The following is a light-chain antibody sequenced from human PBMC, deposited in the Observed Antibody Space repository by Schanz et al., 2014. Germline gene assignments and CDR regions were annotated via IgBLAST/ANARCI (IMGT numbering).Light chain of an antibody. V-gene: IGLV2-8*01. CDR2: EVS. CDR1: SSDVGGYNY. CDR3: SSYTSSSTLNWV. J-gene: IGLJ3*02. Sequence: QSALTQPPSASGSPGQSVTISCTGTSSDVGGYNYVSWYQQHPGKAPKLMIYEVSKRPSGVPDRFSGSKSGNTASLTISGLQAEDEADYYCSSYTSSSTLNWVFGGGTKLTV.